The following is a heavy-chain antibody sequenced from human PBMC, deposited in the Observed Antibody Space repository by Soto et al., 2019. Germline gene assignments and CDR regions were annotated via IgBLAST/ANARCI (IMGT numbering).Heavy chain of an antibody. CDR3: TTDSARYERAFDI. V-gene: IGHV3-15*01. CDR1: GFTFSNAW. J-gene: IGHJ3*02. D-gene: IGHD1-1*01. Sequence: GSLRLSCAASGFTFSNAWMSWVRQAPGKGLEWVGRIKSKTDGGTTDYAAPVKGRFTISRDDSKNTLYLQMNSLKTEDTAVYYCTTDSARYERAFDIWGQGTMVTVSS. CDR2: IKSKTDGGTT.